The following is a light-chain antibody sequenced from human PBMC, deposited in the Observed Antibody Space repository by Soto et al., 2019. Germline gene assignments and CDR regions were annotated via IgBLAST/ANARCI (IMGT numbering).Light chain of an antibody. J-gene: IGKJ5*01. CDR3: QHRTNWPIT. CDR2: DAS. Sequence: EGVFTQSPATLSLSPGERATLSCRANQNVVFDLAWYQQKPGQAPRLLIYDASNRATGIPARFSGSGSGTDFTLTISSLEPEDFAVYYCQHRTNWPITFGQGTRLEIK. CDR1: QNVVFD. V-gene: IGKV3-11*01.